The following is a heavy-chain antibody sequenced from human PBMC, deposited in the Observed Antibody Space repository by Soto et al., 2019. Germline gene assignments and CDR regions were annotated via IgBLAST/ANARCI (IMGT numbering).Heavy chain of an antibody. CDR2: IYPADSQT. Sequence: GESLKISCEVSGFTFTNYWIAWVRQMPGKGLEWMGGIYPADSQTRYSPTFQGQVAISADKSVNTAYLQWRSLKASDTAIYFCVRQATGCKSKWFDPWGQGTLVTVSS. D-gene: IGHD2-8*01. V-gene: IGHV5-51*01. CDR3: VRQATGCKSKWFDP. CDR1: GFTFTNYW. J-gene: IGHJ5*02.